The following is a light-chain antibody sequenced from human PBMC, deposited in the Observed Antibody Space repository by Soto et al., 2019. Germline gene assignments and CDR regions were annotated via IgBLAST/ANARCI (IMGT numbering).Light chain of an antibody. Sequence: EIVMTQSPATLSVSPGERGTLSCRASQSVSNNLAWYQQKPGQAPRLLIYGASTRATGIPARFSGSGSGTEFTLTISSLQSEDFAVYCCQQDNKWPWTFGQGTKVDIK. CDR3: QQDNKWPWT. CDR1: QSVSNN. J-gene: IGKJ1*01. V-gene: IGKV3-15*01. CDR2: GAS.